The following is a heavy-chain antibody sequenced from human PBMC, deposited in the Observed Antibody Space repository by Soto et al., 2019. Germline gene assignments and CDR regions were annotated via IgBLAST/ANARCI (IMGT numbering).Heavy chain of an antibody. CDR3: AIRSTMVTDFDY. Sequence: QVQLVESGGTLVKPGGSLRLSCAASGFRFSDYFMNWIRQAPGKRLEWLSYISGSGDTIFYADSVKGRFTISRDNAKNSLYLQMDSLRADDAAVYYCAIRSTMVTDFDYWGQGTLVAGSS. J-gene: IGHJ4*02. D-gene: IGHD3-10*01. CDR1: GFRFSDYF. V-gene: IGHV3-11*01. CDR2: ISGSGDTI.